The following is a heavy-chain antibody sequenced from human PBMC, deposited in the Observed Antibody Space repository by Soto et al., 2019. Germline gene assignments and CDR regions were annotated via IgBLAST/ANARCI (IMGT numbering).Heavy chain of an antibody. Sequence: GGSLRLSCAASGFTFSSYSMNWVRQAPGKGLEWVSYISSSSSTIYYADSVKGRFTISRDNAKNSLYLQMNSLRDEDTAVYYCARDLYNNNYYGSGPPDYWGQGTLVTVSS. D-gene: IGHD3-10*01. CDR2: ISSSSSTI. V-gene: IGHV3-48*02. CDR3: ARDLYNNNYYGSGPPDY. J-gene: IGHJ4*02. CDR1: GFTFSSYS.